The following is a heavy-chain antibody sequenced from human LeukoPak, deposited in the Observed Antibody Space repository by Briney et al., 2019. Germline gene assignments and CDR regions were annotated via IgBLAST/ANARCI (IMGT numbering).Heavy chain of an antibody. CDR2: ISGSGGGT. Sequence: GGSLRLSCADSGFTFSTYAMTWVRQAPGQGLEWVSTISGSGGGTHYADSVKGRFTVSRDNSKNTVSLQMNSLGAEDTAVYYCAKDRWQTVSTVDFWGQGTLVTVSS. J-gene: IGHJ4*02. CDR3: AKDRWQTVSTVDF. CDR1: GFTFSTYA. V-gene: IGHV3-23*01. D-gene: IGHD4-17*01.